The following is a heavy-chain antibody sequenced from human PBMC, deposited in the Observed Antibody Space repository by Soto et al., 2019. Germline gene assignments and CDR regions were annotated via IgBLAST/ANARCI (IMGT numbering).Heavy chain of an antibody. CDR3: ARGGGYDSFDY. CDR1: GASISYGGFS. Sequence: SETLSLTCTVSGASISYGGFSWSWIRQSPGKGLEWIGYISHLENTYLHPSFKSRLTMSIDRTRNQFSLKLSSVTAADMAVYYCARGGGYDSFDYWGQGVLVTAPQ. D-gene: IGHD5-12*01. J-gene: IGHJ4*02. V-gene: IGHV4-30-2*06. CDR2: ISHLENT.